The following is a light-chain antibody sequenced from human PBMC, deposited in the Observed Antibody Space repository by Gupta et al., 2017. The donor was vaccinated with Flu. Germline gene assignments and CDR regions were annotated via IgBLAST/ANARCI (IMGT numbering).Light chain of an antibody. Sequence: HAALPQPPSVLKGLRQPATPTGTENSNNVGNKGAAWLQQHHGHTPNVLSYRVNNRPSGISERFSASRSGNTASLTISGLQPEDEADYYCSAWAGSLNLAVFGGGTKVTVL. CDR3: SAWAGSLNLAV. CDR2: RVN. V-gene: IGLV10-54*04. CDR1: SNNVGNKG. J-gene: IGLJ3*02.